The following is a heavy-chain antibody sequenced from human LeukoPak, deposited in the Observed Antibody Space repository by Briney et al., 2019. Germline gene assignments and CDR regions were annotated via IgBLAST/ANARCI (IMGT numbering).Heavy chain of an antibody. Sequence: SETLSLTCAVSGGSISSGGYSWSWIRPPPGKGLEWIGYIYHSGSTYYNPSLKSRVTISVDRSKNQSSLKLSSVTAADTAVYYCARAPISGSSSWYSWFDPWGQGTLVTVSS. D-gene: IGHD6-13*01. CDR3: ARAPISGSSSWYSWFDP. CDR2: IYHSGST. CDR1: GGSISSGGYS. V-gene: IGHV4-30-2*01. J-gene: IGHJ5*02.